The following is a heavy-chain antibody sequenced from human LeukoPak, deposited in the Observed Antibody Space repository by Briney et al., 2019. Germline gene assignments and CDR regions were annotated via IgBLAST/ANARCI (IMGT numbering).Heavy chain of an antibody. CDR3: AKDARYYGSGSYPFDY. CDR1: GFTFSSYG. Sequence: GRSLRLSCAASGFTFSSYGMHWVRQAPGKGLEWVAVISYDGSNKYYVDSVKGRFTISRDNSKNTLYLQMNSLRAEDTAVYYCAKDARYYGSGSYPFDYWGQGTLVTVSS. D-gene: IGHD3-10*01. CDR2: ISYDGSNK. V-gene: IGHV3-30*18. J-gene: IGHJ4*02.